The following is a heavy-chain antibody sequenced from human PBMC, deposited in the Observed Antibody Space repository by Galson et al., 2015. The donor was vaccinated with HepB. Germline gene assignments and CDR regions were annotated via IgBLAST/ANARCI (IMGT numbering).Heavy chain of an antibody. CDR3: ARERFSVAPDY. D-gene: IGHD4-23*01. CDR2: ISYDGSNK. Sequence: SLRLSCAASGFTFSSYAMHWVRQAPGKGLEWVAVISYDGSNKYYADSVKGRFTISRDNSKNTLYLQMNSLRAEDTAVYYCARERFSVAPDYWGQGTLVTVSS. V-gene: IGHV3-30*04. J-gene: IGHJ4*02. CDR1: GFTFSSYA.